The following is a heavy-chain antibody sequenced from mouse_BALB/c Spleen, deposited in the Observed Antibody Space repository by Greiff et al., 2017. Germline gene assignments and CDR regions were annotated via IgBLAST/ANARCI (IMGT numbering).Heavy chain of an antibody. Sequence: VQLQQSGPGLVQPSQSLSITCTVSGFSLTSYGVHWVRQSPGKGLEWLGVIWSGGSTDYNAAFISRLSISKDNSKSQVFFKMNSLQANDTAIYYCARKAYYGNYVWFAYWGQGTLVTVSA. CDR2: IWSGGST. J-gene: IGHJ3*01. D-gene: IGHD2-10*01. CDR3: ARKAYYGNYVWFAY. V-gene: IGHV2-2*02. CDR1: GFSLTSYG.